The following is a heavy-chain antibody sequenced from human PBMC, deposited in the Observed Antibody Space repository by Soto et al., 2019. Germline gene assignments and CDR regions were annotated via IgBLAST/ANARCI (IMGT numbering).Heavy chain of an antibody. V-gene: IGHV3-23*01. CDR2: ISNSADST. J-gene: IGHJ4*02. CDR1: GFTFRSYA. D-gene: IGHD2-15*01. Sequence: DVQLLESGGGFTQPGGSLRLSCAAPGFTFRSYAMSWVRQAPGKGLEWVSAISNSADSTNYADSVKGRFTISRDNSKNTLYLQMNSLRADDTAVYYCAKGRESSGAYRPFDYWGQGTLVTVSS. CDR3: AKGRESSGAYRPFDY.